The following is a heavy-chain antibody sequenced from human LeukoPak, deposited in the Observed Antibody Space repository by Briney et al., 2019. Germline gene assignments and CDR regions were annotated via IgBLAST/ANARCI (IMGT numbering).Heavy chain of an antibody. CDR3: ALKGAVRAGDYYYMDV. CDR1: GFTVSSNY. CDR2: IYSGGST. Sequence: PGGSLRLSCAASGFTVSSNYMSWVRQAPGKGLEWVSVIYSGGSTYYADSVKGRFTISRDNPKNTLYLQMNSLRAEDTAVYYCALKGAVRAGDYYYMDVWGKGTTVTVSS. D-gene: IGHD3-10*02. J-gene: IGHJ6*03. V-gene: IGHV3-53*01.